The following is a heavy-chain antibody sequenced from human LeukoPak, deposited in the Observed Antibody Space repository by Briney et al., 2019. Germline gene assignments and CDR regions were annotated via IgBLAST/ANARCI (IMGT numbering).Heavy chain of an antibody. CDR1: GASVSSSGYY. CDR2: IYHSGST. Sequence: SETLSLTCNVSGASVSSSGYYWSWIRQPPGKGLEWIGYIYHSGSTNYNPSLKSRVTISVDTSKNQFSLKLTSMTAADTAVYYCRRETIAATGTSVFFDYWGQGTLVTVSS. CDR3: RRETIAATGTSVFFDY. D-gene: IGHD6-13*01. J-gene: IGHJ4*02. V-gene: IGHV4-61*08.